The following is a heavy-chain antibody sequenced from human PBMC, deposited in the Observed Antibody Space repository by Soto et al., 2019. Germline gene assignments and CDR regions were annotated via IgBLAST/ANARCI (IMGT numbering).Heavy chain of an antibody. CDR1: GFTFSSYA. V-gene: IGHV3-23*01. D-gene: IGHD2-21*02. Sequence: GGSLRLSCAASGFTFSSYAMGWVRRAPGKGLEWVSGISGSGGSPYYADPVKGRFTISRDNSMNTLYLQMNSLRAEDTAVYYCARYTQVVVTAYFDFWGRGALVTVSS. CDR2: ISGSGGSP. CDR3: ARYTQVVVTAYFDF. J-gene: IGHJ4*02.